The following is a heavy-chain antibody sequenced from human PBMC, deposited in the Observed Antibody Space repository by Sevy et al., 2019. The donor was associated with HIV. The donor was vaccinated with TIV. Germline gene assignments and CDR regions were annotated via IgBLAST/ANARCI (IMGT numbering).Heavy chain of an antibody. D-gene: IGHD3-22*01. CDR1: GYSVSDLS. CDR3: ATSPDYYDSSRDAFDI. J-gene: IGHJ3*02. Sequence: ASVKVSCKVSGYSVSDLSIHWVRQAPGKGLEWMGGYDPEDGETIYAQTFQDRVTMTEDTSTDTAYMELSSLRSEDTAVYYCATSPDYYDSSRDAFDIWGQGTMVTVSS. CDR2: YDPEDGET. V-gene: IGHV1-24*01.